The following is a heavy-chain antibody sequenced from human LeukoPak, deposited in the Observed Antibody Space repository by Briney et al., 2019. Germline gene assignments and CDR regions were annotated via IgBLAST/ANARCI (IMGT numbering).Heavy chain of an antibody. Sequence: GGSLRLSCAASGFTFSSYEMNWVRQAPGKGLEWVSYIKGRFTISRDNAKNSLYLQMNSLRAEDTAVYYCAELGITMIGGVWGKGTTVTVSS. CDR3: AELGITMIGGV. CDR2: I. CDR1: GFTFSSYE. V-gene: IGHV3-48*03. D-gene: IGHD3-10*02. J-gene: IGHJ6*04.